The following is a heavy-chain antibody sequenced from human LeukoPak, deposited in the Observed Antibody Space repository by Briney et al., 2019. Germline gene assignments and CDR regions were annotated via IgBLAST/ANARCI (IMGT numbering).Heavy chain of an antibody. CDR2: IKQDGSEK. CDR3: ARYCGGDCYEGMDV. CDR1: GFIFSNYW. D-gene: IGHD2-21*02. J-gene: IGHJ6*02. Sequence: QAGGSLRLSCSASGFIFSNYWMTWVRQAPGKGLEWVANIKQDGSEKYYVDSVKGRFTISRDTANNSLYLLMDSLRAEDTAVYYCARYCGGDCYEGMDVWGQGTTVTVSS. V-gene: IGHV3-7*04.